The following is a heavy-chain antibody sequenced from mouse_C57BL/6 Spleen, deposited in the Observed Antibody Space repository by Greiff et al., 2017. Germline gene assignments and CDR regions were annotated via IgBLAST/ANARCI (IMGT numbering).Heavy chain of an antibody. J-gene: IGHJ4*01. D-gene: IGHD2-3*01. CDR2: ISSGSSTI. V-gene: IGHV5-17*01. CDR1: GFTFSDYG. CDR3: ARPLIYDGYYYAMDY. Sequence: DVKLVESGGGLVKPGGSLKLSCAASGFTFSDYGMHWVRQAPEKGLEWVAYISSGSSTIYYADTVKGRFTISRDNAKNTLFLQMTSLRSEDTAMYYCARPLIYDGYYYAMDYWGQGTSVTVSS.